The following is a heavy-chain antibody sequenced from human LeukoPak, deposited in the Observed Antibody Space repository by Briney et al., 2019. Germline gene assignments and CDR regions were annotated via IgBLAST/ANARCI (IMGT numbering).Heavy chain of an antibody. CDR2: ISYDGSNK. Sequence: GRSLRLSCAASGFTFSSYGMHWVRQAPGKGLEWVALISYDGSNKDYADSVKGRLTISRDNSKNTLYLQMNSLRPEDTAVYYCARWRTGTIFDYWGQGTLVIVSS. J-gene: IGHJ4*02. V-gene: IGHV3-30*03. CDR1: GFTFSSYG. D-gene: IGHD1-7*01. CDR3: ARWRTGTIFDY.